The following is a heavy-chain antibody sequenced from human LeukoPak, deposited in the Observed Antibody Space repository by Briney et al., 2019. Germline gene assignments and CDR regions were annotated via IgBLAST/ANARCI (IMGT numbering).Heavy chain of an antibody. CDR1: GFTFEDYG. Sequence: GGSLRLSCAASGFTFEDYGMGWVRQAPGKGLEWVSALKWNGGSPGYPDSVQGRFTISRDNAKNSLYLQMNSLRAEDTALYYCARDNRGSGNYDAFDIWGQGTMVTVSS. J-gene: IGHJ3*02. D-gene: IGHD3-10*01. CDR3: ARDNRGSGNYDAFDI. V-gene: IGHV3-20*04. CDR2: LKWNGGSP.